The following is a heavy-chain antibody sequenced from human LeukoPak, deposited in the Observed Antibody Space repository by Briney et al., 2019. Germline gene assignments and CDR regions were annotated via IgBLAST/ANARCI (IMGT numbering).Heavy chain of an antibody. CDR3: ARGIEVVVDWFDP. D-gene: IGHD2-15*01. CDR1: GGSISSNY. V-gene: IGHV4-4*07. Sequence: SETLSLTCTVSGGSISSNYWSWIRQPAGKGLEWIGRIYTSGSSNYNPSLQSRVTMSVDTSKNQFSLKLNSVTAADTAVYYCARGIEVVVDWFDPWGQGTLVTVSS. J-gene: IGHJ5*02. CDR2: IYTSGSS.